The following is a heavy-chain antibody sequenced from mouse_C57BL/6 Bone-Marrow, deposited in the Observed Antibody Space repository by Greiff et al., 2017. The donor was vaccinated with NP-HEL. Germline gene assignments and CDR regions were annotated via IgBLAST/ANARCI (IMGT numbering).Heavy chain of an antibody. CDR2: IRSKSNNFAT. Sequence: EVQGVESGGGLVQPKGSLTLSCAASGFSFNTYALNWVRQAPGKGLEWVARIRSKSNNFATYSADSVKDRFTISRDDSESMLYLQMNNLKTEDTAMYYCVRGGRPAGDYWGQGTTLTVSS. CDR3: VRGGRPAGDY. J-gene: IGHJ2*01. V-gene: IGHV10-1*01. CDR1: GFSFNTYA. D-gene: IGHD3-3*01.